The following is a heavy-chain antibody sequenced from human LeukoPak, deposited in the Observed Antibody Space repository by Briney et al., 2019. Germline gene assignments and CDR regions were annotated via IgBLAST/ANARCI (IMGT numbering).Heavy chain of an antibody. J-gene: IGHJ4*02. V-gene: IGHV1-69*13. D-gene: IGHD4-11*01. CDR2: IIPIFGTA. Sequence: VASVTVSCKASGYTFTSYAISWVRQAPGQGLEWMGGIIPIFGTANYAQKLQGRVTITADESTSTAYMELSSLRSEDTAVYYCARDLDDYSSLREFGYWGQGTLVTVSS. CDR1: GYTFTSYA. CDR3: ARDLDDYSSLREFGY.